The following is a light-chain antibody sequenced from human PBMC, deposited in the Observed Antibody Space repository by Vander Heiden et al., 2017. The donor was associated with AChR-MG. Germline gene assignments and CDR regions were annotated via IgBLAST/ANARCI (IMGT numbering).Light chain of an antibody. CDR2: GAS. CDR3: QQYNNWPALT. V-gene: IGKV3-15*01. J-gene: IGKJ4*01. Sequence: PQTPATLSGSPGERATLSGRASQSVSSNLAWYQQKPGQAPRLLIYGASTRATGIPARFSGSGSGTEFTLTISSLQSEDFAVYYCQQYNNWPALTFGGGTKVEIK. CDR1: QSVSSN.